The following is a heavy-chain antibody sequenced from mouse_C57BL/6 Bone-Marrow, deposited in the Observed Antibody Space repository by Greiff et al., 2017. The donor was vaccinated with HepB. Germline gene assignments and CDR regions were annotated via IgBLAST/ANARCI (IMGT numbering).Heavy chain of an antibody. CDR1: GFTFSNYW. D-gene: IGHD2-5*01. V-gene: IGHV6-3*01. CDR2: IRLKSDNYAT. J-gene: IGHJ3*01. CDR3: SHDRNYSWFAY. Sequence: EVQVVESGGGLVQPGGSMKLSCVASGFTFSNYWMNWVRQSPEKGLEWVAQIRLKSDNYATHYAESVKGRFTISRDDSKSSVYLQMNNLRAEDTGIYYCSHDRNYSWFAYWGQGTLVTVSA.